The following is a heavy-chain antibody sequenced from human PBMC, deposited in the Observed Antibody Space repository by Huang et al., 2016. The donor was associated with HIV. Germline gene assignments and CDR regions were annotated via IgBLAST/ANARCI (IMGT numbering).Heavy chain of an antibody. D-gene: IGHD3-3*01. CDR1: GYTFSSHA. J-gene: IGHJ4*02. CDR2: INGGNGDT. CDR3: ARDPLDIRRHFDF. Sequence: QVQLVQSGAEVKKPGTSVKVSCKTSGYTFSSHALHWLRQAPGQRPEWMGWINGGNGDTKDSQKFKGRITITSDTSANIGYMELNSLLSEDTAVYYCARDPLDIRRHFDFWGQGSLVTVSS. V-gene: IGHV1-3*01.